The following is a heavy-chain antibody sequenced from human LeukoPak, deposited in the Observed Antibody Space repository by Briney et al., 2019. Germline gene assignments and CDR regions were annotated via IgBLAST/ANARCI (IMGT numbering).Heavy chain of an antibody. J-gene: IGHJ5*02. CDR3: ARGVGYCSGGRCDWFDP. D-gene: IGHD2-15*01. CDR2: ISSSSSTI. Sequence: GGSLRLSCAASGFTFSSYGMSWVRQAPGKGLEWVSYISSSSSTIYYADSVKGRFTISRDNSKNTLYLQMNSLRAEDTAVYYCARGVGYCSGGRCDWFDPWGQGTLVTVSS. V-gene: IGHV3-48*01. CDR1: GFTFSSYG.